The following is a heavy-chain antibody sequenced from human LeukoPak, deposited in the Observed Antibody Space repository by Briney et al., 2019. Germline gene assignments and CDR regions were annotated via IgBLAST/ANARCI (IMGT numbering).Heavy chain of an antibody. CDR2: ISGSGGST. D-gene: IGHD5-24*01. V-gene: IGHV3-23*01. J-gene: IGHJ4*02. CDR1: GFTFSTYA. Sequence: GGSLRLSCAASGFTFSTYAMSWVRQAPGKGLEWVSAISGSGGSTYYADSVEGRFTISRDNSKNTLYLQMNSLRVEDTAVYYCAKRGMTTIKEGFDYWGQGTLVTVSS. CDR3: AKRGMTTIKEGFDY.